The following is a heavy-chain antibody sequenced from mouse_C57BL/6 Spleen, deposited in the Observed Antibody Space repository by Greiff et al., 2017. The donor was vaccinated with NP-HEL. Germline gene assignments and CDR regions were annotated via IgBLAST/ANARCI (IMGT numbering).Heavy chain of an antibody. J-gene: IGHJ4*01. CDR2: IYPGSGST. CDR3: AFAYYSNHYAMDY. CDR1: GYTFTSYW. D-gene: IGHD2-5*01. V-gene: IGHV1-55*01. Sequence: VKLQQPGAELVKPGASVKMSCKASGYTFTSYWITWVKQRPGQGLEWIGDIYPGSGSTNYNEKFKSKATLTVDTSSSTAYMQLSSLTSEDSAVYYCAFAYYSNHYAMDYWGQGTSVTVSS.